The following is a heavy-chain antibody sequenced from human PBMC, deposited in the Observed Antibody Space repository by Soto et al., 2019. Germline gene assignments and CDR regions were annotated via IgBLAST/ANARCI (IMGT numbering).Heavy chain of an antibody. CDR1: GFTFSSYA. CDR2: ISGSGGST. D-gene: IGHD3-10*01. V-gene: IGHV3-23*01. J-gene: IGHJ4*02. Sequence: GGSLRLSCAASGFTFSSYAMSWVRQAPGNGLEWVSAISGSGGSTYYADSVKGRFTISRDNSKNTLYLQMNSLRAGDTAVYYCAKTLSYGSGSYTLEYYFDYWRQGTLVSVSS. CDR3: AKTLSYGSGSYTLEYYFDY.